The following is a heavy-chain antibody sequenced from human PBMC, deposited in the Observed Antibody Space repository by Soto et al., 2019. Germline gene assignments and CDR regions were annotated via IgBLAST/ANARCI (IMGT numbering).Heavy chain of an antibody. CDR3: ARDVGELYSYNWFDP. CDR2: IYHSGST. J-gene: IGHJ5*02. Sequence: SETLSLTCAVSGGSISSGGYSWSWIRQPPGKGLEWIGYIYHSGSTYYNPSLKSRVTISVDTSKNQFSLKLSSVTAADTAVYYCARDVGELYSYNWFDPWGQGTLVTVSS. D-gene: IGHD3-10*01. CDR1: GGSISSGGYS. V-gene: IGHV4-30-2*01.